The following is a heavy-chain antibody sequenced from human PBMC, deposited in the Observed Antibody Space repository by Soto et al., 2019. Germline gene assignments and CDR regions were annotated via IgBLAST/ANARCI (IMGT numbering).Heavy chain of an antibody. CDR3: ARAGRFWDTIEWTAVYNWFDP. V-gene: IGHV1-8*01. Sequence: ASVKVSCKASGYTFTSYDINWVRQATGQGLEWMGWMNPNSGNTGYAQKFQGRVTMTRNTSISTAYMELSSLRSEDTAVYYCARAGRFWDTIEWTAVYNWFDPWGQGTLVTVSS. J-gene: IGHJ5*02. CDR2: MNPNSGNT. D-gene: IGHD3-3*01. CDR1: GYTFTSYD.